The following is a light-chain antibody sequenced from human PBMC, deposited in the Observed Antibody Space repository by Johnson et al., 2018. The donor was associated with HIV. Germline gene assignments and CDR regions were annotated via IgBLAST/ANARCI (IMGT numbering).Light chain of an antibody. V-gene: IGLV1-51*01. J-gene: IGLJ1*01. CDR2: DNN. Sequence: HSVLTQPPSVSAAPGQKVTISCSGSSSNIGNNYVSWYQQLPGTAPKLLIYDNNKRPSGIPDRFSGSKSGTSATLGITGLPPWDEADYYCGTWDSSLSAGGVFGTGTKVTVL. CDR3: GTWDSSLSAGGV. CDR1: SSNIGNNY.